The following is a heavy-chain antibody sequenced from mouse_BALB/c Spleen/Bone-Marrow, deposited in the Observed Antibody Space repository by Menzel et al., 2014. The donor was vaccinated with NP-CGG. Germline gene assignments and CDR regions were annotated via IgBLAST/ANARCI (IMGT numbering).Heavy chain of an antibody. J-gene: IGHJ3*01. CDR2: FDPENGDT. Sequence: AHLQPSGAELVRSASSFKFSCTASGFNIKDYYMHWVKPRPEQGLEMIGWFDPENGDTEDAAKLQGKATKTADITANTAYLQLSSLTTEDTAVYNCNAGEAGPFAWWGQGTLGRGSA. CDR3: NAGEAGPFAW. V-gene: IGHV14-4*02. CDR1: GFNIKDYY.